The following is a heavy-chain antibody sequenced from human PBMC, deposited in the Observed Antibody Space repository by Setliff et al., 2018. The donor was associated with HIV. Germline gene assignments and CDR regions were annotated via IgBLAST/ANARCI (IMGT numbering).Heavy chain of an antibody. CDR3: AGGTWFDGLDS. J-gene: IGHJ4*02. CDR1: GDSVSSTSGA. D-gene: IGHD3-9*01. CDR2: TYYRSEWKN. Sequence: PSQTLSLTCVISGDSVSSTSGAWTWIRQSPSGGLEWLGGTYYRSEWKNDYAVSLKSRITVTADTSTNQFSLHLKSVTPEDSAVYYCAGGTWFDGLDSWSQGSLVTVSS. V-gene: IGHV6-1*01.